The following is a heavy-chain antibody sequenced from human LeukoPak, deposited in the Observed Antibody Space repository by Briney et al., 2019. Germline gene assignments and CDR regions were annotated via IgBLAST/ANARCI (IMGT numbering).Heavy chain of an antibody. V-gene: IGHV4-59*01. J-gene: IGHJ4*02. Sequence: SETLSLTCAVYGGSFSGYYWSWIRQPPGKGLEWVGYIHYSGSTNHNPSLKSRVTISVDTSKNQFSLKLNSVTAADTAVYYCARGDYYSTPFDYWGQGTLVTVSS. CDR1: GGSFSGYY. CDR2: IHYSGST. D-gene: IGHD3-10*01. CDR3: ARGDYYSTPFDY.